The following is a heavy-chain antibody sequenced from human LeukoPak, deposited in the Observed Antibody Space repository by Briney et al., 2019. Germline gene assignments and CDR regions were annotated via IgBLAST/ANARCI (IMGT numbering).Heavy chain of an antibody. CDR2: INHSGST. J-gene: IGHJ4*02. CDR1: GGSFSGYY. V-gene: IGHV4-34*01. D-gene: IGHD3-3*01. Sequence: SETLSLTCAVYGGSFSGYYWSWIRQPPGKGLEWIGEINHSGSTNYNPSLKSRVTISVDTSKNQFSLKLSSVTAADTAVYYCARGYTYDFWSGYYSWGQGTLVTVSS. CDR3: ARGYTYDFWSGYYS.